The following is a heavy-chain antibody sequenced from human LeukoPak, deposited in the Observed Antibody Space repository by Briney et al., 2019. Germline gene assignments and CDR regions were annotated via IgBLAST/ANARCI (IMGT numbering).Heavy chain of an antibody. D-gene: IGHD2-21*01. J-gene: IGHJ2*01. CDR2: INYSGST. CDR1: GGSISSSSYH. V-gene: IGHV4-39*01. CDR3: ARLSRGGEIGDWYFDL. Sequence: PSETLSLTCTVSGGSISSSSYHWGWIRQPPGKGLEWIGSINYSGSTYYNPSLKSRVTISVDTSKNQFSLKLSSVTAADTAVYYCARLSRGGEIGDWYFDLWGRGTLVTVSS.